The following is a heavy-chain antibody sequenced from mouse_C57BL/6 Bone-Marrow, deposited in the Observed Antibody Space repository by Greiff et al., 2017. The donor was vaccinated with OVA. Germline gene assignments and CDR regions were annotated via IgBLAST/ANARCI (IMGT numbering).Heavy chain of an antibody. Sequence: QVQLQQPGAELVMPGASVKLSCKVSGYTFTSYWMHWVKQRPGQGLEWIGEIDPSDSYTNYNQKFKGKSTLTVDKSSSTAYMQLSSLTSEDSAVYYCARTTVVATKYFDVWGTGTTVTVSS. CDR2: IDPSDSYT. J-gene: IGHJ1*03. V-gene: IGHV1-69*01. CDR3: ARTTVVATKYFDV. CDR1: GYTFTSYW. D-gene: IGHD1-1*01.